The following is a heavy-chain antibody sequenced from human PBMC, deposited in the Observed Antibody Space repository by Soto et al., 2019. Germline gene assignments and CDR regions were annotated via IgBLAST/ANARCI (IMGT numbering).Heavy chain of an antibody. CDR3: ARDSLDSSGNFMRHPDAFDV. V-gene: IGHV4-31*03. D-gene: IGHD3-22*01. J-gene: IGHJ3*01. Sequence: QVQLQESGPGLVKPSQTLSLTCTVSGGSINSDGYYWSWIRQHPGMGLEWIGYIHYSGNTYYNPSLKSRITISIDTSKNQFSLQLSSVTVADTAVYFCARDSLDSSGNFMRHPDAFDVWGQGTGVAVSS. CDR2: IHYSGNT. CDR1: GGSINSDGYY.